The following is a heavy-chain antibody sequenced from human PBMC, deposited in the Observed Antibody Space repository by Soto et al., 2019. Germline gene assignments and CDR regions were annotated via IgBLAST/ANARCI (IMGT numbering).Heavy chain of an antibody. J-gene: IGHJ5*02. Sequence: SLTCSVSGSAITTYYWSWLRQSPGKGLEWIGHIYDTGSTTYNPSLKSRVTISVDTSNKQFSLRLSAVTAADTAVYYCARCPIDPYWFYPWGQETLVTASS. V-gene: IGHV4-59*01. D-gene: IGHD3-9*01. CDR2: IYDTGST. CDR1: GSAITTYY. CDR3: ARCPIDPYWFYP.